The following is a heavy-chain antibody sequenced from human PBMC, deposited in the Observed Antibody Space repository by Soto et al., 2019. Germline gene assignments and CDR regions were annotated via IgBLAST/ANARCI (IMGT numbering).Heavy chain of an antibody. Sequence: GASVKVSCKASGGTFSSYAISWVRQAPGQGLEWMGGIIPIFGTANYAQKFQGRVTITADESTSTAYMELSSLRSGDTAVYYCARDGATVTTRFDYWGQGTLVTVSS. J-gene: IGHJ4*02. CDR1: GGTFSSYA. CDR3: ARDGATVTTRFDY. CDR2: IIPIFGTA. D-gene: IGHD4-17*01. V-gene: IGHV1-69*13.